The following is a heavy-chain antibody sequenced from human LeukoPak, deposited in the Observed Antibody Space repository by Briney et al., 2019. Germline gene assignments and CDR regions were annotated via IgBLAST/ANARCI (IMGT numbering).Heavy chain of an antibody. Sequence: AGRSLRLSCAASGFTLSSSGMHWVRQAPGKGLEWVAVIWYDGSTKYYADSVKGRFTISRDNAKNSLYLQMNSLRDEDTAVYYCARDTEHLYIVFDYWGREPWSPSPQ. J-gene: IGHJ4*02. D-gene: IGHD2-2*02. CDR1: GFTLSSSG. V-gene: IGHV3-33*01. CDR2: IWYDGSTK. CDR3: ARDTEHLYIVFDY.